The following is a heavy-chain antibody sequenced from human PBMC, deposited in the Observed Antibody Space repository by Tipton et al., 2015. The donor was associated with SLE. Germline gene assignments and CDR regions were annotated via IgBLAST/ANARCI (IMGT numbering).Heavy chain of an antibody. J-gene: IGHJ2*01. CDR1: EFTFSSYE. CDR3: ARDPKGLGTFDL. D-gene: IGHD7-27*01. V-gene: IGHV3-21*04. CDR2: ISSSSSYI. Sequence: GSLRLSCAASEFTFSSYEMNWVRQAPGKGLEWVSSISSSSSYIYYADSVKGRFTISRDNAKNSLYLQMNSLRSEDTAVYYCARDPKGLGTFDLWGRGTLVTVSS.